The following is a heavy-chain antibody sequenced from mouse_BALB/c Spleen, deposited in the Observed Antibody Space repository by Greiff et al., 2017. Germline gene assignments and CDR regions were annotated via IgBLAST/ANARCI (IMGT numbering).Heavy chain of an antibody. CDR1: GFTFSSYT. Sequence: EVQRVESGGGLVQPGGSLKLSCAASGFTFSSYTMSWVRQTPEKRLEWVAYISNGGGSTYYPDTVKGRFTISRDNAKNTLYLQMSSLKSEDTAMYYCARHLAYWGQGTLVTVSA. CDR3: ARHLAY. V-gene: IGHV5-12-2*01. J-gene: IGHJ3*01. CDR2: ISNGGGST.